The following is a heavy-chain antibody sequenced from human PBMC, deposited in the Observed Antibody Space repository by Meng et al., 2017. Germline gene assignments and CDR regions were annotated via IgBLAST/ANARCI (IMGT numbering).Heavy chain of an antibody. J-gene: IGHJ4*02. CDR1: GESNTSTQW. CDR2: ISHSASP. V-gene: IGHV4-4*03. CDR3: ARETLRELGLFHY. Sequence: PPGHLYVACAVSGESNTSTQWGRWLRQTLGQELEWIGEISHSASPVYRPSLQSRVSISLAKSNNEFSLKLTSVTAADTAMYYCARETLRELGLFHYWGQGILVTVSS. D-gene: IGHD1-7*01.